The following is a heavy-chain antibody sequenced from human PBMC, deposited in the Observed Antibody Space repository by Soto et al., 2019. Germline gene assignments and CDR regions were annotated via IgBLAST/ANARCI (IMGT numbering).Heavy chain of an antibody. D-gene: IGHD2-8*02. CDR2: IIPLSGTT. CDR3: ARWGGLSCSGAVCFKKPFDY. CDR1: GGTFNNYA. J-gene: IGHJ4*02. Sequence: QVQLVQSGAEVKRPESSMKVSCKPSGGTFNNYAINWVRQAPGQGLEWMGAIIPLSGTTKYAQKFQGRVTITADKSTSRVYMDLSSLRSEDTAVYYCARWGGLSCSGAVCFKKPFDYWGQGTLVTVSS. V-gene: IGHV1-69*06.